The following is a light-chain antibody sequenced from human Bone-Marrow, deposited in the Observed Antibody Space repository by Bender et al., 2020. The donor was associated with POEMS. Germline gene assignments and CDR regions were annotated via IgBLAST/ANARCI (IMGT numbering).Light chain of an antibody. Sequence: QSALTQPASVSGSPGQSITISCTGASSDVGAYNLVSWYQQHPGKAPKLMIYEVSKRPSGVPDRFSGSKSGNTASLTVSGLQAEDEADYYCSSSAGSNICSVFGTGTKVT. CDR1: SSDVGAYNL. CDR2: EVS. V-gene: IGLV2-8*01. J-gene: IGLJ1*01. CDR3: SSSAGSNICSV.